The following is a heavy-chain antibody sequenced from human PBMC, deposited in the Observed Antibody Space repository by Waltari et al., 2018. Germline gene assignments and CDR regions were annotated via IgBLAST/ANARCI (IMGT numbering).Heavy chain of an antibody. CDR3: ARGHYGGNSDFDY. CDR1: GFTFSSYE. CDR2: ISSSGSTI. V-gene: IGHV3-48*03. Sequence: EVQLVESGGGLVQPGGSLRLSCAASGFTFSSYEINWVRQAPGKGLEWVSYISSSGSTIYYADSVKGRFTISRDNAKNSLYLQMNSLRAEDTAVYYCARGHYGGNSDFDYWGQGTLVTVSS. J-gene: IGHJ4*02. D-gene: IGHD4-17*01.